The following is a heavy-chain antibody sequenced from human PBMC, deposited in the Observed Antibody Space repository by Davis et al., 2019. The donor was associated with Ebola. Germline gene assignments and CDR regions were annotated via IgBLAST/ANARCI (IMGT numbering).Heavy chain of an antibody. CDR3: ARQGCSSTSCYIIYYYYYGMDV. J-gene: IGHJ6*02. CDR2: IYYSGST. D-gene: IGHD2-2*02. CDR1: GGSISSYY. V-gene: IGHV4-59*08. Sequence: SETLSLTCTVSGGSISSYYWSWIRQPPGKGLEWIGYIYYSGSTNYNPSLKSRVTISVDTSKNQFSLKLSSVTAADTAVYYCARQGCSSTSCYIIYYYYYGMDVWGQGTTVTVSS.